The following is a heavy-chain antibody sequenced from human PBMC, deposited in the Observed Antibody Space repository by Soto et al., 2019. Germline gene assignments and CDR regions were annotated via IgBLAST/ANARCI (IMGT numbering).Heavy chain of an antibody. J-gene: IGHJ4*02. D-gene: IGHD1-20*01. CDR1: GGSFSGYC. V-gene: IGHV4-34*01. Sequence: PSETRSRTWAVYGGSFSGYCWTWMRQPPGKGLEWIGEINHSGSTNYKPSLTSRVTISVDTSKNQVSLKMSSVTAAGTAVYYCARGRTLITGTSFGYWGQGTLVTVSS. CDR3: ARGRTLITGTSFGY. CDR2: INHSGST.